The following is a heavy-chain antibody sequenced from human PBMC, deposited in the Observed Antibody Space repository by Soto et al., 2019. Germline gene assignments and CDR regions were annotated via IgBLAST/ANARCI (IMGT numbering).Heavy chain of an antibody. V-gene: IGHV3-30-3*01. D-gene: IGHD4-17*01. CDR2: ISYDGSNK. CDR3: XRPFYGDPYHYYYGMDV. Sequence: GSLRLSCAASGFTFSIYAMHWVRQAPGKGLEWVAVISYDGSNKYYADSVKGRFTISRDNSKNTLYLQMNSLRAEDTAVYYCXRPFYGDPYHYYYGMDVWGQGTTVTVSS. J-gene: IGHJ6*02. CDR1: GFTFSIYA.